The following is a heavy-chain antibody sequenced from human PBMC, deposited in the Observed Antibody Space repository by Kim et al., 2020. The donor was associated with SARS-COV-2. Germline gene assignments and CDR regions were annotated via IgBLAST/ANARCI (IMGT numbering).Heavy chain of an antibody. CDR1: GFTVSSNY. D-gene: IGHD2-8*01. J-gene: IGHJ4*02. V-gene: IGHV3-53*01. CDR2: FYGSGTA. Sequence: GESLQISCVASGFTVSSNYMSWVRQAPGKGLEWVSVFYGSGTAKYADSVEGRFTISRDNSKNTVYLQINSLRAEDTAVYYCAAGGTKARFDYWGQGTLVTVSS. CDR3: AAGGTKARFDY.